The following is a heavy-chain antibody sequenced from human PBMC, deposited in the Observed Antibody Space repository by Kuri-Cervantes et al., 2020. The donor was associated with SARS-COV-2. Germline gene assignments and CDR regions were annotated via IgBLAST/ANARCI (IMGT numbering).Heavy chain of an antibody. J-gene: IGHJ6*03. V-gene: IGHV3-30*01. D-gene: IGHD3-16*01. Sequence: GGSLRLSCAASGFTLSSYAMHWVRQAPGKGLEWVAVISYDGSNKYYADSVKGRFTISRDNSKNTLYLQMNSLRTEDTALYYCAKDWGRGHYYYYYMDVWGKGTTVTVSS. CDR1: GFTLSSYA. CDR2: ISYDGSNK. CDR3: AKDWGRGHYYYYYMDV.